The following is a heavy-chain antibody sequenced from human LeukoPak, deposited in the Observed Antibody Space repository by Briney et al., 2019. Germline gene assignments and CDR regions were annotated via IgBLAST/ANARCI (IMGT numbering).Heavy chain of an antibody. V-gene: IGHV1-46*01. CDR2: INPSGGST. J-gene: IGHJ6*02. CDR3: AREGCSSTSCYTGYYGMDV. CDR1: GGTFSSYA. Sequence: GASVRVSCKASGGTFSSYAISWVRQAPGQGLEWMGIINPSGGSTSYAQKFQGRVTMTRDTSTSTVYMELSSLRSEDTAVYYCAREGCSSTSCYTGYYGMDVWGQGTTVTVSS. D-gene: IGHD2-2*02.